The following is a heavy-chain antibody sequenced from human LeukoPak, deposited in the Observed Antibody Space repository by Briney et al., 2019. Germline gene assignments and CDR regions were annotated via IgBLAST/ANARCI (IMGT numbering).Heavy chain of an antibody. CDR3: ASGVAGTFDYFDY. CDR1: GFALSSYW. V-gene: IGHV3-74*03. J-gene: IGHJ4*02. CDR2: ISSDGSTT. D-gene: IGHD6-19*01. Sequence: GGSLRLSCAASGFALSSYWMHWVRQAPGKGLVWVSRISSDGSTTTYADSVKGRFTISRDDAKNTLYLQMNSLRAEDTAVYYCASGVAGTFDYFDYWGQGTLVTVSS.